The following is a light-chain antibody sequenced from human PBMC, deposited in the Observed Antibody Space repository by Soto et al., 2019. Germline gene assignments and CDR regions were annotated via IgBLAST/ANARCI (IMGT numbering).Light chain of an antibody. CDR3: CSYAGSRVV. CDR2: EGS. V-gene: IGLV2-23*01. Sequence: QSALTQPASVSGSPGQSITISCTGTSSDVGSYNLVSWYQQHPGKAPKLMIYEGSKRPSGVSNRFSGSKSGNTASLTISGLQAEDEADYYCCSYAGSRVVFGGWTKLTVL. CDR1: SSDVGSYNL. J-gene: IGLJ2*01.